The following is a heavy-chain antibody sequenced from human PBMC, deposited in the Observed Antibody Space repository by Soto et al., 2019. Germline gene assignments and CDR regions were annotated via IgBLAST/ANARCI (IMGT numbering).Heavy chain of an antibody. CDR2: INYSGST. J-gene: IGHJ2*01. Sequence: QVQLQQWGAGLLKPSETLSLTCGVYGGSFSDYWWSWIRQPPGRGLEWIGEINYSGSTHYNPSLKGRVTISVDTSKKHVSLKVTSVTAADTAVYFCARVARMSSVCSWSPELWGRGTLVTVSS. D-gene: IGHD6-13*01. CDR1: GGSFSDYW. V-gene: IGHV4-34*01. CDR3: ARVARMSSVCSWSPEL.